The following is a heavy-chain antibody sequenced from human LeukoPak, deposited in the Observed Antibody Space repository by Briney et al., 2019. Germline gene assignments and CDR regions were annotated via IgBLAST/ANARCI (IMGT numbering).Heavy chain of an antibody. V-gene: IGHV3-9*01. CDR3: ARDNDILTGYYGAFDY. CDR2: ITWNSGSV. Sequence: GGSLRLSCAASGFTFDDYAMHWVRQAPGKGLEWVSGITWNSGSVVYADSVKGRFTISRDNAKNSLYLQMNSLRTEDTALYYCARDNDILTGYYGAFDYWGQGTLVTVSS. CDR1: GFTFDDYA. J-gene: IGHJ4*02. D-gene: IGHD3-9*01.